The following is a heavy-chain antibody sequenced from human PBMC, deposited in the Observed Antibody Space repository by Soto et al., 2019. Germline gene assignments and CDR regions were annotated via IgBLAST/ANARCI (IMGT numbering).Heavy chain of an antibody. CDR1: GGSVSSGSYY. Sequence: QVQLQESGPGLVKPSETLSLTCTVSGGSVSSGSYYWSWIRQPPGKGLEWIGYIYYSGSTNYNPSLKSRVTIAVDTSKNQVSLKLSSVTAADTAVYYCARARASLGDYKGWYGCDPWGQGTLVTVSS. CDR2: IYYSGST. D-gene: IGHD4-17*01. CDR3: ARARASLGDYKGWYGCDP. V-gene: IGHV4-61*01. J-gene: IGHJ5*02.